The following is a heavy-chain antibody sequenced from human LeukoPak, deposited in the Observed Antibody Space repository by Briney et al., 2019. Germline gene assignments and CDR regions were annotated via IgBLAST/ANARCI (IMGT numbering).Heavy chain of an antibody. CDR3: ARHGSRAVAGYFGY. Sequence: SETLSLTCAVYGGSFNGYYWSWIRQPPGKGLVWIGYIYYSGSTNYNPSLKSRVTISVDTSKNQFSLKLSSVTAADTAVYYCARHGSRAVAGYFGYWGQGTLVTVSS. J-gene: IGHJ4*02. CDR2: IYYSGST. CDR1: GGSFNGYY. V-gene: IGHV4-59*01. D-gene: IGHD6-19*01.